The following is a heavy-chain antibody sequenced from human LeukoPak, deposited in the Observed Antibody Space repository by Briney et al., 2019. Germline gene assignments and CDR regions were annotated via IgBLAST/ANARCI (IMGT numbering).Heavy chain of an antibody. CDR3: ARLEGAATVN. Sequence: PGGSLRLSCAASGFTFSSYGVNWVRQAPGKGLEWVSAIGGSGGATYYADSVKGRFTISRDNSKNTVYLQMNSLRAEDTAVYYCARLEGAATVNWGQGTLVTVSS. J-gene: IGHJ4*02. CDR1: GFTFSSYG. V-gene: IGHV3-23*01. CDR2: IGGSGGAT. D-gene: IGHD1-26*01.